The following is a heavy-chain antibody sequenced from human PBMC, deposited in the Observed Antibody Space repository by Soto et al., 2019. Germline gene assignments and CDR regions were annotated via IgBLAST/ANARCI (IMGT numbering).Heavy chain of an antibody. J-gene: IGHJ4*02. CDR1: GGNFRSES. Sequence: QVHLVQSGAEVKKPGSSVKVSCKASGGNFRSESINWVRQAPGQGLEWMGRIIPFFGTSDYAQKFQGRLTITADESTTTAYMELSSLTSQDTAVYFCASGIQLWLRRINNGYSGCGQGTLVTVSS. D-gene: IGHD5-18*01. V-gene: IGHV1-69*15. CDR2: IIPFFGTS. CDR3: ASGIQLWLRRINNGYSG.